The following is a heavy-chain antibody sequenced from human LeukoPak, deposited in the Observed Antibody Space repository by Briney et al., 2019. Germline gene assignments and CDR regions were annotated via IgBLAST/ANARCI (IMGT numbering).Heavy chain of an antibody. V-gene: IGHV3-48*03. CDR2: ISSSGSTI. CDR3: AELGITMIGGV. Sequence: GGSLRLSCAASGFTFSSYEMNWVRQAPGKGLEWVSYISSSGSTIYYEDSVKGRFTISRDNAKNSLYLQMNSLRAEDTAVYYCAELGITMIGGVWGKGTTVTISS. CDR1: GFTFSSYE. D-gene: IGHD3-10*02. J-gene: IGHJ6*04.